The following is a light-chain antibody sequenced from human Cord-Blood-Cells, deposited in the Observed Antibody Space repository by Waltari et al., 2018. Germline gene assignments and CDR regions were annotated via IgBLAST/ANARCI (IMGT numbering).Light chain of an antibody. CDR3: SAYTRSSTLV. CDR1: SSNVGGYNY. Sequence: QSALTQPASVSGSPGQSITISCTGTSSNVGGYNYVPCYQQHPGKAPKLMIYEVSKRPSGVSSRFSGSKSGNTASLTIAGLQAEDEGDYYCSAYTRSSTLVFGTGTKVTVL. J-gene: IGLJ1*01. V-gene: IGLV2-14*01. CDR2: EVS.